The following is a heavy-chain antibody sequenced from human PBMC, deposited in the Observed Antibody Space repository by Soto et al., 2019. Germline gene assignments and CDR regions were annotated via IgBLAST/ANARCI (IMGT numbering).Heavy chain of an antibody. CDR2: IYYSGST. D-gene: IGHD4-17*01. J-gene: IGHJ4*02. V-gene: IGHV4-59*01. CDR1: GGSISSYY. Sequence: PSETLSLTCTVSGGSISSYYWSWIRQPPGKGLEWIGYIYYSGSTNYNPSLKSRVTISVDTSKNQFSLKLSSVTAADTAVYYCAGETTVVTHFDYWGQGTLVTVHS. CDR3: AGETTVVTHFDY.